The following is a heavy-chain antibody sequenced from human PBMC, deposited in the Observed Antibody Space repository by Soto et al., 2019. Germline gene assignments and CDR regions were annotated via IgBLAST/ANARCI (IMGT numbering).Heavy chain of an antibody. V-gene: IGHV1-2*02. D-gene: IGHD1-1*01. CDR1: GCTFTGYY. Sequence: ASVKVSCKASGCTFTGYYMHWVRQAPGQGLEWMGWINPNSGGTNYAQKFQGRVTMTRDTSISTAYMELSRLRSDDTAVYYCARDPEAGWNYWYFDLWGRGTLVTVSS. J-gene: IGHJ2*01. CDR2: INPNSGGT. CDR3: ARDPEAGWNYWYFDL.